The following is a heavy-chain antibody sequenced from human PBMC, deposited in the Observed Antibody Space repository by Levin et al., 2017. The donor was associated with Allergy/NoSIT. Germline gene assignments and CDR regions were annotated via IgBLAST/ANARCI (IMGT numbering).Heavy chain of an antibody. J-gene: IGHJ3*02. V-gene: IGHV3-23*01. CDR3: AKVHGYCSGGSCSPAAFDI. D-gene: IGHD2-15*01. CDR2: ISGSGGST. Sequence: GESLKISCAASGFTFSSYAMSWVRQAPGKGLEWVSAISGSGGSTYYADSVKGRFTISRDNSKNTLYLQMNSLRAEDTAVYYCAKVHGYCSGGSCSPAAFDIWGQGTMVTVSS. CDR1: GFTFSSYA.